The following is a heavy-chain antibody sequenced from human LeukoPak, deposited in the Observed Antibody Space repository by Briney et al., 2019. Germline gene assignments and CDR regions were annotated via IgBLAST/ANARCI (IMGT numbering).Heavy chain of an antibody. CDR2: INHSGST. CDR1: GGSFSGYY. D-gene: IGHD4-17*01. V-gene: IGHV4-34*01. J-gene: IGHJ6*03. Sequence: SETLSLTCAVYGGSFSGYYWSWIRQPPGKGLEWIGEINHSGSTNYNPSLKSRVTISVDTSKNQFSLKLSSVTAADTAVYYCARHVTVTTKMVYYYYMDVWGKGTTVTISS. CDR3: ARHVTVTTKMVYYYYMDV.